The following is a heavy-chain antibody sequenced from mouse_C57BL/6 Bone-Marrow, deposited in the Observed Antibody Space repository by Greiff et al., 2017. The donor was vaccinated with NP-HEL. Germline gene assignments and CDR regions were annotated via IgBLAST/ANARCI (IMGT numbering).Heavy chain of an antibody. CDR1: GYTFTDYN. J-gene: IGHJ2*01. V-gene: IGHV1-22*01. CDR2: INPNNGGT. CDR3: ARCTTVVDFDY. D-gene: IGHD1-1*01. Sequence: EVQLQQSGPELVKPGASVKMSCKASGYTFTDYNMHWVKQSHGKSLEWIGYINPNNGGTRYNQKFKGKATLTVNKSSSTAYMELRSLTSEDSAVYYCARCTTVVDFDYWGQGTTLTVSS.